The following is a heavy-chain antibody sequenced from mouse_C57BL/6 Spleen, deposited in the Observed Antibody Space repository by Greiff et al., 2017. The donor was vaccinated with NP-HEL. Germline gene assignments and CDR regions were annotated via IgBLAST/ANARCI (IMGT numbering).Heavy chain of an antibody. CDR2: ISYDGSN. D-gene: IGHD4-1*02. Sequence: VQLKESGPGLVKPSQSLSLTCSVTGYSITSGYYWNWIRQFPGNKLEWMGYISYDGSNNYNPSLKNRISITRDTSKNQFFLKLNSVTTEDTATYYCARGPQLDYFDYWGQGTTLTVSS. J-gene: IGHJ2*01. V-gene: IGHV3-6*01. CDR3: ARGPQLDYFDY. CDR1: GYSITSGYY.